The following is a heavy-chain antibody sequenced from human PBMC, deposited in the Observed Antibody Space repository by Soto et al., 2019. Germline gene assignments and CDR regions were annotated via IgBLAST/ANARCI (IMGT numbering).Heavy chain of an antibody. J-gene: IGHJ6*02. CDR2: ITATGGHT. D-gene: IGHD6-6*01. Sequence: VGSLRLSCAASGFTFSGYAMSWVRQAPGKGLEWVSSITATGGHTYYADSVKGRFTISRDNSKNTLYLQMNSLRAEDTAVYFCAKAWQLDYYYYGMDVWGQGTTVTVSS. CDR1: GFTFSGYA. CDR3: AKAWQLDYYYYGMDV. V-gene: IGHV3-23*01.